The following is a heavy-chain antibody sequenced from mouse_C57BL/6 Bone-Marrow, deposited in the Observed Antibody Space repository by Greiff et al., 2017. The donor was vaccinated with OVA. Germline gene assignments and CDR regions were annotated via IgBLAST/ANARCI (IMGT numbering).Heavy chain of an antibody. J-gene: IGHJ3*01. CDR1: GFSFSSYG. Sequence: EVQLKESGGDLVKPGGSLKLSCAASGFSFSSYGMSWVRQTPDKRLEWVATISSGGGSTYYPDSVKGRFPICRDKAKNTLYLQMSKLKSEDTAMYYCASPYDYSWFAYWGQGTLVTVSA. D-gene: IGHD2-4*01. CDR3: ASPYDYSWFAY. CDR2: ISSGGGST. V-gene: IGHV5-6*01.